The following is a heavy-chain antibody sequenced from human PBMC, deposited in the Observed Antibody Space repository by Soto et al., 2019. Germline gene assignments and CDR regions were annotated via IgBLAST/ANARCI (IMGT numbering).Heavy chain of an antibody. Sequence: GGSLRLSCAASGFTFSDFWMHWVRQAPGKGLVWVSRVDTDGGGTSYADFVKGRFTISRDNAKNTLYLQMNSLRDEDTAIYYCARARSSGWRDETDYWGQGTQVTVSS. CDR2: VDTDGGGT. CDR3: ARARSSGWRDETDY. D-gene: IGHD6-19*01. CDR1: GFTFSDFW. V-gene: IGHV3-74*01. J-gene: IGHJ4*02.